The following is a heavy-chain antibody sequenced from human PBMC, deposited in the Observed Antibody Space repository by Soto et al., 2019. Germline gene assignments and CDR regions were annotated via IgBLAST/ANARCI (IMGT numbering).Heavy chain of an antibody. CDR2: IRSKAYGGTT. D-gene: IGHD3-22*01. CDR3: TREADYYDSSGYYWGRAYYYYGMDV. Sequence: LRLSCTASGFTFGDYAMSWFRQAPGKGLECVGFIRSKAYGGTTEYAASVKGRFTISRDDSKSIAYLQMNSLKTEDTAVYYCTREADYYDSSGYYWGRAYYYYGMDVWGQGTTVTVSS. V-gene: IGHV3-49*03. CDR1: GFTFGDYA. J-gene: IGHJ6*02.